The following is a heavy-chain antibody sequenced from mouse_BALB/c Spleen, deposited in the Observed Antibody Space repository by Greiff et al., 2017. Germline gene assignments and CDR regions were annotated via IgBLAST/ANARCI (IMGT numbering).Heavy chain of an antibody. CDR2: INPSTGYT. CDR3: ARGYDAMDY. J-gene: IGHJ4*01. CDR1: GYTFTSYW. V-gene: IGHV1-7*01. Sequence: QVHVKQSGAELAKPGASVKMSCKASGYTFTSYWMHWVKQRPGQGLEWIGYINPSTGYTEYNQKFKDKATLTADKSSSTAYMQLSSLTSEDSAVYYCARGYDAMDYWGQGTSVTVSS.